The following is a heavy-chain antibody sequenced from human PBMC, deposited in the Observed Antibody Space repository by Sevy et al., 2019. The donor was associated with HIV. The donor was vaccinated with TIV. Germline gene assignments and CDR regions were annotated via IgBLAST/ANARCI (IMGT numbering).Heavy chain of an antibody. V-gene: IGHV3-30*02. Sequence: GGCLRLSCAASGFTFSSYGMHWVRQAPGKGLEWVAFIRYDGSNKYYADSVKGRFTISRDNSKNTLYLQMNSLRAEDTAVYYCAKVDDEDCSSTSCYDRLYYYGMDVWGQGTTVTVSS. D-gene: IGHD2-2*01. J-gene: IGHJ6*02. CDR2: IRYDGSNK. CDR1: GFTFSSYG. CDR3: AKVDDEDCSSTSCYDRLYYYGMDV.